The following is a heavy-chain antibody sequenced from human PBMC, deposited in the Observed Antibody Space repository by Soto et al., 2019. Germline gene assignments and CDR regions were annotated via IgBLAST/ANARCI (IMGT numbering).Heavy chain of an antibody. D-gene: IGHD4-4*01. CDR3: ARGFHDYSNFDY. CDR2: IIPIFGTA. CDR1: GGTFISYA. J-gene: IGHJ4*02. Sequence: SVKVSCKASGGTFISYAISWVRQAPGQGLEWMGGIIPIFGTANYAQKFQGRVTITADESTSTAYMELSSLRSEDTAVYYCARGFHDYSNFDYWGQGTLVTVSS. V-gene: IGHV1-69*13.